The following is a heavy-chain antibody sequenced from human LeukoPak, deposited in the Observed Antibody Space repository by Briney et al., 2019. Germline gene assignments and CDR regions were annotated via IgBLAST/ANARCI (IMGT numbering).Heavy chain of an antibody. Sequence: SETLSLTCTVSGGSISSYYWSWIRQPAGKGLEWIVHIYNSGSTNYNPSLKGRVTMSVATSKNQFSLLLSSVTAADTAVYYCARSAFLVTAPGLYYFDYWGQGTLVAVSS. CDR3: ARSAFLVTAPGLYYFDY. CDR2: IYNSGST. J-gene: IGHJ4*02. D-gene: IGHD6-13*01. CDR1: GGSISSYY. V-gene: IGHV4-4*07.